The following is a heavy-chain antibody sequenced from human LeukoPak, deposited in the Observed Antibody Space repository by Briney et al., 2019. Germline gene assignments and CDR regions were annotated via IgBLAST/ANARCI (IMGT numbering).Heavy chain of an antibody. CDR2: IYYSGST. CDR3: ARAIEAAGHFDY. D-gene: IGHD6-13*01. Sequence: SETLSLTCIVTGGPINSGGYYWNWIRQHPGKGLEWIGSIYYSGSTFYSPSLTSRLSISVDTSKKQFSLKLSSVTAADTAVYYCARAIEAAGHFDYWGQGTLATVSS. J-gene: IGHJ4*02. CDR1: GGPINSGGYY. V-gene: IGHV4-31*03.